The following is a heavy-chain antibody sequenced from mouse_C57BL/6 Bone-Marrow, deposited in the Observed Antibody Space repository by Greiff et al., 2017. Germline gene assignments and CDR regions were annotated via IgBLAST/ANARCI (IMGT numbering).Heavy chain of an antibody. V-gene: IGHV1-81*01. J-gene: IGHJ3*01. CDR1: GYTFTSYG. D-gene: IGHD2-2*01. Sequence: VQLQQSGAELARPGASVKLSCKASGYTFTSYGISWVKQRTGQGLEWIGEIYPRSGNTYYNEKFKGKATMTADKSSSTAYMELRSLTSEDSAVYFCARYYYGYDERCAYWGQGTLVTVSA. CDR2: IYPRSGNT. CDR3: ARYYYGYDERCAY.